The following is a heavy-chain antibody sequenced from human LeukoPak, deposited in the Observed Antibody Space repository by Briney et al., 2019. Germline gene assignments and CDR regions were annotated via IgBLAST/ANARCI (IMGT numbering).Heavy chain of an antibody. CDR3: ARANNSSWHN. CDR2: IKPDGSAE. J-gene: IGHJ4*02. CDR1: GFTFSSNW. V-gene: IGHV3-7*01. Sequence: GGSLRLPCATSGFTFSSNWMSWVRHAPGRGLERVAHIKPDGSAEYYAASVKGRFTVSRDNAKNSLYLQMDSLRVEDTAVYYCARANNSSWHNWGQGTLVTVSS. D-gene: IGHD6-13*01.